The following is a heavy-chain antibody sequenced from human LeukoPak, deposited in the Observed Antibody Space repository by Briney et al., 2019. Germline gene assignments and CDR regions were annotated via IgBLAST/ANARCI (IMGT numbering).Heavy chain of an antibody. CDR2: INAGNGNT. Sequence: GASVKVSCKASGYTFTSYAMHWVRQAPGQRLEWMGWINAGNGNTKYSQKFQGRVTMTRDTSTSTVYMELSSLRSEDTAVYYCARRTPGYSYGPGLYYFDYWGQGTLVTVSS. CDR3: ARRTPGYSYGPGLYYFDY. V-gene: IGHV1-3*01. CDR1: GYTFTSYA. J-gene: IGHJ4*02. D-gene: IGHD5-18*01.